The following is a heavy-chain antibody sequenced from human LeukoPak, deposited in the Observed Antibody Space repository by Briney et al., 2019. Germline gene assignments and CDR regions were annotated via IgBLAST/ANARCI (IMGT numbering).Heavy chain of an antibody. V-gene: IGHV3-23*01. D-gene: IGHD2-21*01. CDR1: GFTLSSYA. J-gene: IGHJ4*02. Sequence: GGSLRLSCAASGFTLSSYAMSWVRQAPGKGLEWVSAISSIGGSTYYADSVKGRFTISRDNAKNSLYLQMNSLRAEDTAVYYCAKFTRSSGDCLWGQGILVTVSS. CDR3: AKFTRSSGDCL. CDR2: ISSIGGST.